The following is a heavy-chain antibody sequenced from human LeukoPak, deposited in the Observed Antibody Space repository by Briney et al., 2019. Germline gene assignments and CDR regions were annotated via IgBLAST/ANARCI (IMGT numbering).Heavy chain of an antibody. D-gene: IGHD3-22*01. V-gene: IGHV4-4*07. CDR1: GGSISSYY. J-gene: IGHJ5*02. CDR2: IYTSGST. Sequence: SETLSLTCTVSGGSISSYYWSWLRQTAGKGLEWIGRIYTSGSTNYNPSLKSRVTMSVDTSKNQFSLKLSSVPAADTAVYYCARDLAVPRYYYDSSGYYWFDPWGQGTLVTVSS. CDR3: ARDLAVPRYYYDSSGYYWFDP.